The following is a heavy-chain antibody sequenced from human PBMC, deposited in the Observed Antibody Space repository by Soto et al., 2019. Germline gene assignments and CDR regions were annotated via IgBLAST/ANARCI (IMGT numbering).Heavy chain of an antibody. V-gene: IGHV1-8*01. CDR1: GYTFTSYD. Sequence: QVQLVQSGAEVKKPGASVKVSCKASGYTFTSYDINWVRQATGQGLEWMGWMNPNSGNTGYAQKFQGRVTMTRNTSISTAYMELSSLRSEDTAVYYCARGGYPGRYDFWSGYLSGRVNYFDYWGQGTLVTVSS. CDR3: ARGGYPGRYDFWSGYLSGRVNYFDY. CDR2: MNPNSGNT. J-gene: IGHJ4*02. D-gene: IGHD3-3*01.